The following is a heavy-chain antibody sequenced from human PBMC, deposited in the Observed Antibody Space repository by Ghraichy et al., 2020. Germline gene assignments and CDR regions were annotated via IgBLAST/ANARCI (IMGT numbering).Heavy chain of an antibody. V-gene: IGHV3-7*01. CDR2: IKRDGSEK. CDR1: GFTFSSYW. CDR3: ARDHKSMGGLI. J-gene: IGHJ3*02. D-gene: IGHD2/OR15-2a*01. Sequence: GGSLRLSCAASGFTFSSYWMSWVRQAPGKWLEWVANIKRDGSEKYYVDSVKGRFTVSRDNAKNSLYLQMNSLRAEDTAVYYCARDHKSMGGLIWGQGTMVTVSS.